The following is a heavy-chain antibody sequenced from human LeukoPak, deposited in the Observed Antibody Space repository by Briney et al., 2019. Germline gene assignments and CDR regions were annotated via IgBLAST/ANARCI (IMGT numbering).Heavy chain of an antibody. CDR2: INADGSTI. D-gene: IGHD3-10*01. J-gene: IGHJ3*02. Sequence: GGSLRLSCAASGYNFSPFWMHWVRQAPGKGLVWVSHINADGSTIVYADSVKGQFTISRDNAKNTLFLQMDSLRAEDTAVYYCARDRGNPDSFSIWGQGTVVTVSS. V-gene: IGHV3-74*01. CDR1: GYNFSPFW. CDR3: ARDRGNPDSFSI.